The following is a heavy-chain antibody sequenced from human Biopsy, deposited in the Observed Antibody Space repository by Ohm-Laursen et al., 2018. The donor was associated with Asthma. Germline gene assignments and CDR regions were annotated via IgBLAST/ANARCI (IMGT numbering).Heavy chain of an antibody. Sequence: SVKVSCKASGVALSGYTFEWVRQARGLGLEWIAWIVFASGATNYAQNFQDRLTVTRDMSAGSVSMELRSLSSTDTAVYYCAAGRTSLQGESLIWGQGTLVSVSS. CDR2: IVFASGAT. V-gene: IGHV1-58*01. CDR1: GVALSGYT. CDR3: AAGRTSLQGESLI. J-gene: IGHJ4*01. D-gene: IGHD2/OR15-2a*01.